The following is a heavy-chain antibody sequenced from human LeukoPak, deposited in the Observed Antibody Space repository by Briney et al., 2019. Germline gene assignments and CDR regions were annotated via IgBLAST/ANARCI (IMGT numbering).Heavy chain of an antibody. CDR3: ARGHGSSWYRTFDY. CDR2: IYYSGST. J-gene: IGHJ4*02. CDR1: GGSISSYY. V-gene: IGHV4-39*07. Sequence: SETLSLACSVSGGSISSYYWGWIRQPPGKGLEWIGSIYYSGSTYYNPSLKSRVTISVDTSKNQFSLKLSSVTAADTAVYYCARGHGSSWYRTFDYWGQGTLVTVSS. D-gene: IGHD6-13*01.